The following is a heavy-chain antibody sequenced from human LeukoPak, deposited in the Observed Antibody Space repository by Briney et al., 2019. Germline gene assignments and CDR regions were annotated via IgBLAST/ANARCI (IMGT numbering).Heavy chain of an antibody. CDR3: ARSYDYVWGSYRRPFDY. V-gene: IGHV3-48*04. Sequence: GGSLRLSCVASGFTFRSYWMSWVRQAPGKGLEWVSYISSSGSTIYYADSVKGRFTISRDNAKNSLYLQMNSLRAEDTAVYYCARSYDYVWGSYRRPFDYWGQGTLVTVSS. J-gene: IGHJ4*02. CDR2: ISSSGSTI. D-gene: IGHD3-16*02. CDR1: GFTFRSYW.